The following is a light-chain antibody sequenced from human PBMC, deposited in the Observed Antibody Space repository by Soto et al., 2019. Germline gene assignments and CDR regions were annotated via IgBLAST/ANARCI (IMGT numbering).Light chain of an antibody. CDR2: SAS. CDR1: QSLNRD. V-gene: IGKV3-20*01. Sequence: IVMTQSPATLSMSPGERATLSCRASQSLNRDLAWYQQKPGQAPRLLIYSASSRAPGLPDRCSGSGSGTDSTLTTSRLEPEDFAVYYCQQYGNSPITFGQGTRLEVK. CDR3: QQYGNSPIT. J-gene: IGKJ5*01.